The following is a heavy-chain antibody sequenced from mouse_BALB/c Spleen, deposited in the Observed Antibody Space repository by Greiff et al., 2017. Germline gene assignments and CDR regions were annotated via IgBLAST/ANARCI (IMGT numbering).Heavy chain of an antibody. D-gene: IGHD4-1*02. CDR1: GFTFTDYY. CDR3: ARASNWDYYAMDY. Sequence: EVKLMESGGGLVQPGGSLRLSCATSGFTFTDYYMSWVRQPPGKALEWLGFIRNKANGYTTEYSASVKGRFTISRDNSQSILYLQMNTLRAEDSATYYCARASNWDYYAMDYWGQGTSVTVSS. J-gene: IGHJ4*01. V-gene: IGHV7-3*02. CDR2: IRNKANGYTT.